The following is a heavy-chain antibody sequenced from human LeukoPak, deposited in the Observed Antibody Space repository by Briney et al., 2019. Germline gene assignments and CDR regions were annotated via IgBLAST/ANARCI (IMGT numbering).Heavy chain of an antibody. CDR2: INHSGST. J-gene: IGHJ4*02. CDR1: GGSFSGHY. CDR3: ARRGPYSGSYRALNPTRGYYFDY. Sequence: SETLSLTCAVFGGSFSGHYWSWIRQPPGKGLEWIGEINHSGSTNYNPSLKSRVTISVDTSKNQFSLKLSSVTAADTAVYYCARRGPYSGSYRALNPTRGYYFDYWGQGTLVTVSS. V-gene: IGHV4-34*01. D-gene: IGHD1-26*01.